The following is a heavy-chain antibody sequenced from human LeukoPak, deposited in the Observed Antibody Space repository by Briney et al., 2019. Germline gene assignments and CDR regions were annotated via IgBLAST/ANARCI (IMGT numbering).Heavy chain of an antibody. CDR2: ISGSGGNT. V-gene: IGHV3-23*01. CDR3: AKGPPSGHDHYFDY. J-gene: IGHJ4*02. CDR1: GFIFINYG. D-gene: IGHD5-12*01. Sequence: GGTLRLSCAASGFIFINYGLSWVRQAPGKGLEWVSAISGSGGNTYHADSVKGRFTISRDNSKNTVYLQMETLRAEDTAVYYCAKGPPSGHDHYFDYWGQGTQVIVSS.